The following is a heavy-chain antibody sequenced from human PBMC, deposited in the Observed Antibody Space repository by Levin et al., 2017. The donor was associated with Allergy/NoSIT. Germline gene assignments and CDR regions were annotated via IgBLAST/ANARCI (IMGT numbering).Heavy chain of an antibody. CDR3: AKTGGYISAGFDA. Sequence: GGSLRLSCAASGFTISDYAMAWVRRAPGKGLDWVSGVSGDGLLTYYVDSVKGRFTISRDKSKNTLYLQMSSLRTEDTAFYSCAKTGGYISAGFDAWGQGTLVTVAS. CDR2: VSGDGLLT. CDR1: GFTISDYA. V-gene: IGHV3-23*01. J-gene: IGHJ4*02. D-gene: IGHD5-18*01.